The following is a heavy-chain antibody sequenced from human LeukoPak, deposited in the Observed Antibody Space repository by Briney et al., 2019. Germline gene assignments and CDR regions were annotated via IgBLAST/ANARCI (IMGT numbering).Heavy chain of an antibody. J-gene: IGHJ5*02. CDR1: GGSISSGGYY. D-gene: IGHD1-26*01. CDR2: IYYSGST. V-gene: IGHV4-31*03. Sequence: SETLSLTCTVSGGSISSGGYYWSWIRQHPGKGLEWIGYIYYSGSTYYNPSLKSRVTISVDTSKNQFSLKLSSVIAADTAVYYCARGRGATGRWFDPWGQGTLVTVSS. CDR3: ARGRGATGRWFDP.